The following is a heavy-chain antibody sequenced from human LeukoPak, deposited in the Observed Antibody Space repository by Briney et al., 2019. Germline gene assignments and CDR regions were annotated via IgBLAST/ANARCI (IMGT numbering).Heavy chain of an antibody. J-gene: IGHJ4*02. CDR2: IYYSGST. Sequence: SQTLSLTCTVSGGSVSSGSYYWSWIRQPPGKGLEWIGYIYYSGSTNYNPSLKSRVTISVDTSKNQFSLKLSSVTAADTAVYYCVRVGRTYYYDSSGYYHLDYWGQGTLVTVSS. CDR3: VRVGRTYYYDSSGYYHLDY. V-gene: IGHV4-61*01. D-gene: IGHD3-22*01. CDR1: GGSVSSGSYY.